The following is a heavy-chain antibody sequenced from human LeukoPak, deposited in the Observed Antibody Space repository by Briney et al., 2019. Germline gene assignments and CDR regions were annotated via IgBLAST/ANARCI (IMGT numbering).Heavy chain of an antibody. J-gene: IGHJ4*02. Sequence: PGGSLRLSCAGSGFTFSSYSMTWVRQAPGKGLEWVSSITRSSIYTYYADSVKGRFTISRDNAKKSLYLQMNSLRTEGTAVYYCVRALYDGSGYYSHFDYWGQGTLVTVSS. CDR2: ITRSSIYT. CDR1: GFTFSSYS. CDR3: VRALYDGSGYYSHFDY. V-gene: IGHV3-21*01. D-gene: IGHD3-22*01.